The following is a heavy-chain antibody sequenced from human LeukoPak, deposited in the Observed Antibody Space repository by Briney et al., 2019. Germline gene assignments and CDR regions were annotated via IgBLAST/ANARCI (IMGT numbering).Heavy chain of an antibody. Sequence: ASVKVSCKASGYSFKDFYMSWVRQAPGQGLEWMGWNNPRNGDRAYAQKFQGRVTMTMDTSISTAYMELARLRSDDTAVYYCARDKGSGWLIDDSWGQGTLVTVSS. D-gene: IGHD6-19*01. J-gene: IGHJ5*01. CDR3: ARDKGSGWLIDDS. CDR2: NNPRNGDR. V-gene: IGHV1-2*02. CDR1: GYSFKDFY.